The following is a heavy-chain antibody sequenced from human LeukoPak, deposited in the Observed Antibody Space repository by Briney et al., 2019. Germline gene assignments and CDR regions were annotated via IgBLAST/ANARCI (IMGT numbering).Heavy chain of an antibody. Sequence: GGSLRLSCAASGFTVSSNYMSWVRQAPGKGLEWVSVIYSGGSTYYADSIKGRFTISRDNSKNTLFLQMNSLRAEDPAVYYCARGDSSGYSKVFDCWGQGTLVTVSS. CDR2: IYSGGST. J-gene: IGHJ4*02. V-gene: IGHV3-53*01. CDR1: GFTVSSNY. CDR3: ARGDSSGYSKVFDC. D-gene: IGHD3-22*01.